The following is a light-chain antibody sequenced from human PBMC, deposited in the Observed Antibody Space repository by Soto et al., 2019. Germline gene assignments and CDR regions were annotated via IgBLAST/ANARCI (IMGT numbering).Light chain of an antibody. CDR1: SSDVGGYDS. Sequence: QSALTQPGSVSGSPGQSITISCTGTSSDVGGYDSVSWYQQHPGKAPKLMIYDVSNRPSGVSNRFSGSKSGYTASLTISGLQAEDEGDYYCSSYTSSSTLFGGGTKLTVL. V-gene: IGLV2-14*01. CDR3: SSYTSSSTL. CDR2: DVS. J-gene: IGLJ2*01.